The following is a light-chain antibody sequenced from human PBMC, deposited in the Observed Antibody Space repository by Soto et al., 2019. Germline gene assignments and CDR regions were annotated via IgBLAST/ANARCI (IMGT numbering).Light chain of an antibody. CDR2: AAS. CDR1: QGIRNG. CDR3: LQHNSYPLT. Sequence: DIQMTQSPSSLSASVGDRATITCRASQGIRNGLGWFQQKPGKAPKRLIYAASSLQSGVSSRFSGSGSGTEFTLTISSLQPEDFATYYCLQHNSYPLTFGGGT. J-gene: IGKJ4*01. V-gene: IGKV1-17*01.